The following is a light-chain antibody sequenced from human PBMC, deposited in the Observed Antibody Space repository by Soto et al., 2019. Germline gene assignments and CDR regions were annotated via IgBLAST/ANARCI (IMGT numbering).Light chain of an antibody. V-gene: IGKV1-39*01. Sequence: DLPMTQSPSSLSASVGDRVTITCRASQSITSYLNWYQQKPGKVPNLLIFAASSLQCGVASRFSGTGSGTDFTLTISSLQPEDFATYYCLQSYSTPFTFGPGTKVDIK. CDR1: QSITSY. CDR2: AAS. J-gene: IGKJ3*01. CDR3: LQSYSTPFT.